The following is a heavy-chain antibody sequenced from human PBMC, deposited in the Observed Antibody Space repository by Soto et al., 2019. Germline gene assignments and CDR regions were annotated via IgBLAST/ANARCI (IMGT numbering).Heavy chain of an antibody. D-gene: IGHD7-27*01. CDR3: AKDLLGPGRAYGMDV. CDR2: ISYDGSNK. J-gene: IGHJ6*02. Sequence: GGSLRLSCAASGFTFSSYGMHWVRQAPGKGPEWVAVISYDGSNKYYADSVKGRFTISRDNSKNTLYLQMNSLRAEDTAVYYCAKDLLGPGRAYGMDVWGQGTTVTVSS. CDR1: GFTFSSYG. V-gene: IGHV3-30*18.